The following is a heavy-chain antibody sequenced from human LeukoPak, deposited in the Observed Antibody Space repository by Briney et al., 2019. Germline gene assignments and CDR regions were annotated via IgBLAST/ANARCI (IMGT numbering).Heavy chain of an antibody. V-gene: IGHV4-61*02. CDR2: IYTSGST. J-gene: IGHJ4*02. D-gene: IGHD4-23*01. CDR1: GGSISSGSYY. CDR3: ARALVTTVVTNCFDY. Sequence: SETLSLTCTVSGGSISSGSYYWSWIRQPAGKGLEWIGRIYTSGSTNYNPSLKSRVTISVDTSKNQFSLKLSSVTAADTAVYYCARALVTTVVTNCFDYWGQGTLVTVSS.